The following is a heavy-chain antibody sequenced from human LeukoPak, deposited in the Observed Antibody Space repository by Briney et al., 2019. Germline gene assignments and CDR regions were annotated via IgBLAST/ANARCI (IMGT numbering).Heavy chain of an antibody. D-gene: IGHD1-26*01. CDR1: GFTFDDYA. CDR3: AKDAGATDYYYGMDV. CDR2: ISWNSGSI. J-gene: IGHJ6*02. V-gene: IGHV3-9*01. Sequence: PGGSLRLSCAASGFTFDDYAMHWVRQAPGKGLEWVSGISWNSGSIGYADSVKGRFTISRDNAKNSLYLQMNSLRAEDTALYYCAKDAGATDYYYGMDVWGQGTTVTVSS.